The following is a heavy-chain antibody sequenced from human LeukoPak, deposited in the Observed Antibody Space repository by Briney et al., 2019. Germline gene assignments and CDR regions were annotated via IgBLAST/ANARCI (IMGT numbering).Heavy chain of an antibody. CDR1: GFTFSSYS. Sequence: PAGSLRLSCAASGFTFSSYSMNWVRQAPGKGLEWVSSISSSSSYIYYADSVKGRFTISRDNAKNSLYLQMNSLRAEDTAVYYCARDSSSSPWYYGMDVWGQGTTVTVSS. D-gene: IGHD6-6*01. J-gene: IGHJ6*02. V-gene: IGHV3-21*01. CDR2: ISSSSSYI. CDR3: ARDSSSSPWYYGMDV.